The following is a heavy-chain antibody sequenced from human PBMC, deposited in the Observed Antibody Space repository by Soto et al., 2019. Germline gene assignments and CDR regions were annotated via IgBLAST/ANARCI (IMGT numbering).Heavy chain of an antibody. D-gene: IGHD2-2*01. J-gene: IGHJ6*02. Sequence: QVQLVESGGGVVQPGRSLRLSCAASGFTFSSYGMHWVRQAPGKGLEWVAVISYDGSNKYYADSVKGRFTISRDNSKNTLYLQMNSLRAEETAVYYCAKDDCSSTSCYDDYYYYYGMDVWGQGTTVTVSS. V-gene: IGHV3-30*18. CDR1: GFTFSSYG. CDR2: ISYDGSNK. CDR3: AKDDCSSTSCYDDYYYYYGMDV.